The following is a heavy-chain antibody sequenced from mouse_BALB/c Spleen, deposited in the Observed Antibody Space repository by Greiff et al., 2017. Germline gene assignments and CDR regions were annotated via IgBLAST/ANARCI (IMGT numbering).Heavy chain of an antibody. CDR3: VHKCPREGDGWFAY. V-gene: IGHV1-9*01. D-gene: IGHD2-13*01. J-gene: IGHJ3*01. CDR2: ILPGSGST. CDR1: GYTFSSYW. Sequence: QVQLQQSGAELMKPGASVKISCKASGYTFSSYWIDWVKQRPGHGLEWIGEILPGSGSTNYNEKFKGKATFTADTSSNTAYMQLSSLTSEDAAVYSSVHKCPREGDGWFAYWGQGTTVTVSA.